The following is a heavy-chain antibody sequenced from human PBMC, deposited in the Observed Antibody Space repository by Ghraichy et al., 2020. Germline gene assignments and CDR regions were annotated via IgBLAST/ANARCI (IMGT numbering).Heavy chain of an antibody. CDR2: IHQSGT. J-gene: IGHJ6*02. Sequence: SGPTLVKPTQTLTLTCSFSGFSLDTTAMRVSWIRQPPGRGLEWIGEIHQSGTNYNPSLKSRVAMTLDNSMNQLFLKLSSVTAADTAVYYCARQTHGVFAMGVWGRGTTVAVS. CDR3: ARQTHGVFAMGV. D-gene: IGHD3-10*02. V-gene: IGHV4-28*02. CDR1: GFSLDTTAMR.